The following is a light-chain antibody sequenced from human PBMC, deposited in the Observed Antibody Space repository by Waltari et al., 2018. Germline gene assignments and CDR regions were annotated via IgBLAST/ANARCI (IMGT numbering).Light chain of an antibody. CDR2: DVV. CDR1: SSDVGGYDY. CDR3: CSYKRGATWV. V-gene: IGLV2-14*03. J-gene: IGLJ3*02. Sequence: QSVLTQPASVSGSPGQSITISCTGTSSDVGGYDYVSVYQQSPGKAPKLIIYDVVKRPSGVSTRFSASKSDNTASLTISGLQAEDEGDYYCCSYKRGATWVFGGGTALTV.